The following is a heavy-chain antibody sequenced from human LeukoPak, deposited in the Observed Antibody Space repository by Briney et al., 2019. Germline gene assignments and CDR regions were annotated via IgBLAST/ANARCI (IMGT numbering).Heavy chain of an antibody. CDR1: GFTFTDYA. CDR3: AKDGHYDSSGFTLQY. Sequence: GGSLRLSCAASGFTFTDYAITWVRQAPGKGLEWVSTISSSGANTYYADSVRGRFTVSRDNSKNTLYLQMNSLRAEDTAVYYCAKDGHYDSSGFTLQYWGQGTLVTVSP. J-gene: IGHJ1*01. CDR2: ISSSGANT. D-gene: IGHD3-22*01. V-gene: IGHV3-23*01.